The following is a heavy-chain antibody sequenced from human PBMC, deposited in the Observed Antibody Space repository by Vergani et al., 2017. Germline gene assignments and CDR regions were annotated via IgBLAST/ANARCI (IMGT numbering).Heavy chain of an antibody. D-gene: IGHD1-20*01. CDR1: GGSLSSGGYS. CDR3: ARAVTGKDYYYMDV. Sequence: QLQLQESGSGLVKPSQTLSLTCAVSGGSLSSGGYSWSWIRQPPGKGLEWIGYIYHSGSTYYNPPLKSRVTISVDRSKNQFSLKLSSVTAADTAVYYCARAVTGKDYYYMDVWGKGTTVTVSS. V-gene: IGHV4-30-2*01. CDR2: IYHSGST. J-gene: IGHJ6*03.